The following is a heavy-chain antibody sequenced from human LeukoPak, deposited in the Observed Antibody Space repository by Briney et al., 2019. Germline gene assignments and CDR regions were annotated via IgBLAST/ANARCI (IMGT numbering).Heavy chain of an antibody. Sequence: GDSLRLSCAASGFTFTKYWMTWVRQAPGKGLEWVGNIKQDGSDKNYMDSVKGRFTISRDNTKNSVYLQMNSLRAEDMALYYCAKDTNGGSGSYWHAFDIWGQGTMVTVSS. V-gene: IGHV3-7*03. CDR3: AKDTNGGSGSYWHAFDI. J-gene: IGHJ3*02. CDR1: GFTFTKYW. CDR2: IKQDGSDK. D-gene: IGHD3-10*01.